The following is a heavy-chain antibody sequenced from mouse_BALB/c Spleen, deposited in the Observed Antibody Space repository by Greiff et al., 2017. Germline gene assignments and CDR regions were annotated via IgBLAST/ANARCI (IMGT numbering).Heavy chain of an antibody. Sequence: EVKLVESGPGLVKPSQSLSLTCTVTGYSITSDYAWNWIRQFPGNKLEWMGYISYSGSTSYNPSLKSRISITRDTSKNQFFLQLNSVTTEDTATYYCARGGNFPYAMDYWGQGTSVTVSS. CDR2: ISYSGST. CDR3: ARGGNFPYAMDY. J-gene: IGHJ4*01. D-gene: IGHD2-1*01. V-gene: IGHV3-2*02. CDR1: GYSITSDYA.